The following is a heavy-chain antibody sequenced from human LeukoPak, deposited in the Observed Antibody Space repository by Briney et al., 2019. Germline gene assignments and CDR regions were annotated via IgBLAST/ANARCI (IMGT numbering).Heavy chain of an antibody. CDR2: INHSGST. V-gene: IGHV4-34*01. Sequence: SETLSLTCAVYGGSFSGYYWSWIRQPPGKGLELIGEINHSGSTNYNPSLKSRVTISVDTSKNQFSLKLSSVTAADTAVYYCARALYYDYIWGSYRLPHEIDAFDIWGQGTMVTVSS. CDR1: GGSFSGYY. CDR3: ARALYYDYIWGSYRLPHEIDAFDI. D-gene: IGHD3-16*02. J-gene: IGHJ3*02.